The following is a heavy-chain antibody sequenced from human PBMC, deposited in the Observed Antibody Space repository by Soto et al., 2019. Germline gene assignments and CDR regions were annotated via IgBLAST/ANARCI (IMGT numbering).Heavy chain of an antibody. CDR2: INPSGGST. CDR3: ARVGYSREFDP. Sequence: QVQLVQSGAEVKKPGASVKVSCKASGYTFTSYYMHWVRQAPGQGLEWMGIINPSGGSTSYAQKFQGRVTMTRDTSTSSVYMELSSLRSEDTAVYYCARVGYSREFDPWGQGTLVTVSS. V-gene: IGHV1-46*01. J-gene: IGHJ5*02. D-gene: IGHD6-13*01. CDR1: GYTFTSYY.